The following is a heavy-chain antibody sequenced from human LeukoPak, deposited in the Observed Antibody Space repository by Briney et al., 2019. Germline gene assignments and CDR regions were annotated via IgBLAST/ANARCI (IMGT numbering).Heavy chain of an antibody. CDR2: IKQDGSEN. J-gene: IGHJ4*02. V-gene: IGHV3-7*05. D-gene: IGHD4-11*01. Sequence: GGSLRLSCAASGFTFSNYWMSWVRQAPGKGLEWVANIKQDGSENSYVGSVKGRFTISRDNAKSLLYLQMNSLRAEDTALYYCATDSYSKGDYWGQGTLVTVSS. CDR1: GFTFSNYW. CDR3: ATDSYSKGDY.